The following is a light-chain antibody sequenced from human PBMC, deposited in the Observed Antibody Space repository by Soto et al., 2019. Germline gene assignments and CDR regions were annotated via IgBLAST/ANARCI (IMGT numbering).Light chain of an antibody. CDR3: QQYGSSPRT. Sequence: EIVLTQSPGTLSLSPGERAALSCRASQSLSSSQSAWYQQKPGQAPRLLIHDASSRATGISDRFTGSGSGTDFTLTITTLEPEDFAVYYCQQYGSSPRTFGLGTKVDIK. CDR2: DAS. V-gene: IGKV3-20*01. CDR1: QSLSSSQ. J-gene: IGKJ1*01.